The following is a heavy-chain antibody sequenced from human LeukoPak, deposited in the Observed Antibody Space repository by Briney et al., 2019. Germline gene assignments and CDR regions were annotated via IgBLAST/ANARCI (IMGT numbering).Heavy chain of an antibody. CDR2: ISYDGSNK. CDR1: GFTFSSYG. D-gene: IGHD4-17*01. J-gene: IGHJ4*02. Sequence: PGRSLRLSCAASGFTFSSYGMHWVRQAPGKGLEWVAIISYDGSNKYYADSVKGRFTISRDNSRNTLYLQMNSLSAEDTAVYYCARRGYGDYAPFDYWGQGTLVTVSS. V-gene: IGHV3-30*03. CDR3: ARRGYGDYAPFDY.